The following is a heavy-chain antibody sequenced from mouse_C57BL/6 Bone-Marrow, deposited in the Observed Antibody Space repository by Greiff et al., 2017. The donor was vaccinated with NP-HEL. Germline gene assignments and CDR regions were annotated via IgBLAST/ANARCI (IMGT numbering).Heavy chain of an antibody. CDR1: GYSITSGYD. V-gene: IGHV3-1*01. CDR2: ISYSGST. J-gene: IGHJ2*01. CDR3: ARWGYYFDY. Sequence: VQLQQSGPGMVKPSQSLSLTCTVTGYSITSGYDWHWIRHFPGNKLEWMGYISYSGSTNYNPSLKSRISITHDTSKNHFFLKLNSVTTEDTATYYCARWGYYFDYWGQGTTLTVSS.